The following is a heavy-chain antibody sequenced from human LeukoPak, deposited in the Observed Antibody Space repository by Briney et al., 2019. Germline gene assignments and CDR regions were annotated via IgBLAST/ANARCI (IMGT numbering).Heavy chain of an antibody. CDR2: FSGSGGRT. D-gene: IGHD2-2*01. CDR1: EFTFSNYA. V-gene: IGHV3-23*01. J-gene: IGHJ6*03. Sequence: AGGSLRLSCAASEFTFSNYAMSWVRQAPGKGLECISGFSGSGGRTFYADSVKGRFTISRDNAKNSLYLQMNSLRAEDTAVYYCARDRVVVVPAAIPISWGEVFEVTHNYYMDVWGKGTTVTVSS. CDR3: ARDRVVVVPAAIPISWGEVFEVTHNYYMDV.